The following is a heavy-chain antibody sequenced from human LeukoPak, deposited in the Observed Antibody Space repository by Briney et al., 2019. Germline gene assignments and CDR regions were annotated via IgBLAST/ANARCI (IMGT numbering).Heavy chain of an antibody. J-gene: IGHJ4*02. CDR2: VYYTGHT. V-gene: IGHV4-39*01. D-gene: IGHD6-13*01. CDR3: ARHGIAADSFFDY. CDR1: DGSVTNANHF. Sequence: SSETLSLTCVVSDGSVTNANHFWGWFRQPPGKGLEYIGSVYYTGHTYYNPSLKGRVSISVDTPKDQFSLRVASVTAADTAVYSCARHGIAADSFFDYWAQGTLVTVSS.